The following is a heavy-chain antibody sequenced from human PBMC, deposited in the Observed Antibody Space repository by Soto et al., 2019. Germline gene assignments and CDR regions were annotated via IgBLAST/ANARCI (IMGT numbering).Heavy chain of an antibody. J-gene: IGHJ3*01. CDR3: AGGFSSVVFDV. D-gene: IGHD6-19*01. Sequence: PSETLSLTCTVSGGSIRSYYWSWIRQTPGKGLEWIGYFYYGGSTNYNPSLKSRVTISIDTSKNQFSLNLFSVTAADTAVYYCAGGFSSVVFDVWGQGTMVTVS. CDR1: GGSIRSYY. CDR2: FYYGGST. V-gene: IGHV4-59*01.